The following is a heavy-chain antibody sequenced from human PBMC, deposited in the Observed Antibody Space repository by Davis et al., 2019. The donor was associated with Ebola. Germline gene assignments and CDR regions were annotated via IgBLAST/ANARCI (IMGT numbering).Heavy chain of an antibody. V-gene: IGHV1-2*06. D-gene: IGHD2-15*01. Sequence: AASVKVSCKASGYTFTGYYMHWVRQAPGQGLEWMGRINPNSGGTNYAQKFQGRVTMTRDTSISTAYMELSRLRSDDTAVYYCAREEIVVVATNPSPYYYYGMDVWGQGTTVTVSS. CDR3: AREEIVVVATNPSPYYYYGMDV. J-gene: IGHJ6*02. CDR1: GYTFTGYY. CDR2: INPNSGGT.